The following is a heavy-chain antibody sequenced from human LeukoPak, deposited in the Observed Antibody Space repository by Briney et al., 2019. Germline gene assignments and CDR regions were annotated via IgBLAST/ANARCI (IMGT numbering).Heavy chain of an antibody. CDR2: INHSENT. J-gene: IGHJ6*03. Sequence: SETLSLTCTVSGGSISSSSYYWGWIRQPPGKGLEWIGEINHSENTNYNPSLKSRVTISVDLSKNQFSLKLSSVTAADTAVYYCARGGATMVRGITVDSYYYYYYMDVWGKGTTVTVSS. V-gene: IGHV4-39*07. CDR3: ARGGATMVRGITVDSYYYYYYMDV. D-gene: IGHD3-10*01. CDR1: GGSISSSSYY.